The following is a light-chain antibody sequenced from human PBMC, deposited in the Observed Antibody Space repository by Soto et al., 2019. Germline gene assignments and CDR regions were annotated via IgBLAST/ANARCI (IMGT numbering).Light chain of an antibody. J-gene: IGLJ1*01. Sequence: QCELAQPPSVSGAPGQMVTISCTGSSSNIGAGYDVHWYQQLPGTAPKLLIYGNSNRPSGVPDRFSGSKSGTSASLAITGLQAEDEADYYCQSYDSRLSVFGTGTKVTGL. CDR2: GNS. CDR1: SSNIGAGYD. CDR3: QSYDSRLSV. V-gene: IGLV1-40*01.